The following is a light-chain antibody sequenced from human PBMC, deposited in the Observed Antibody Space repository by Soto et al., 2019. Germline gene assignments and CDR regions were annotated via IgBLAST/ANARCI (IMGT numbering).Light chain of an antibody. CDR2: DVS. CDR1: SSDIGGYNY. V-gene: IGLV2-14*01. CDR3: SSYTSRSTRVV. J-gene: IGLJ2*01. Sequence: QSALTQPASVSGSPGQSITISCTGTSSDIGGYNYVSWYQQQPGKAPKLMIYDVSNRPSGVSNRFSGSKSGNTASLTISGLQAEDEADYYCSSYTSRSTRVVFGGGTKLTVL.